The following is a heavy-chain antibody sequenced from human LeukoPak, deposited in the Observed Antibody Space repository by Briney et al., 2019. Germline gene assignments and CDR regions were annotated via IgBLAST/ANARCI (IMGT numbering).Heavy chain of an antibody. J-gene: IGHJ4*02. CDR1: GFTFSSHG. D-gene: IGHD6-19*01. CDR2: ISGSGDNT. Sequence: GGSLRLSCAASGFTFSSHGMSWVRQAPGKGPEWVSTISGSGDNTYYADSVKGRFTISRDNSKNTLYLQMNSLRAEDTAVYYCIVFAVTGTLGFDYWGQGTLVTVSS. CDR3: IVFAVTGTLGFDY. V-gene: IGHV3-23*01.